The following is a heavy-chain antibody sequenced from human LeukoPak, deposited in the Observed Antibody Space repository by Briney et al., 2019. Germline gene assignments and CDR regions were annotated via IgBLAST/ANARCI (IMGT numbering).Heavy chain of an antibody. V-gene: IGHV1-69*05. J-gene: IGHJ6*03. CDR2: NITIFGTA. Sequence: ASEKLSCKGSGGTYSKEAIRKRRQKNGKGIEWMGRNITIFGTANYAQKLQGRVKITTDEITRKAYMELSSLRSEDTAVYYCARGNEYSGYDPYYYYYMDVWGKGTTVTVSS. CDR3: ARGNEYSGYDPYYYYYMDV. CDR1: GGTYSKEA. D-gene: IGHD5-12*01.